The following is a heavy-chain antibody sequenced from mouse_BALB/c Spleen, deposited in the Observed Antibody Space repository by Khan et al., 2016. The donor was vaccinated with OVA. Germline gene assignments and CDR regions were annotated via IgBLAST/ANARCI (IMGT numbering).Heavy chain of an antibody. D-gene: IGHD1-1*01. CDR1: GFTFSTYG. J-gene: IGHJ3*01. V-gene: IGHV5-6*01. CDR2: VSTGGSYT. Sequence: EVQVVESGGDLVKPGGSLKLSCAASGFTFSTYGMSWVRQAPDKRLEWVATVSTGGSYTYYPDSVKGRFTISRDNAKTTLYLQMSGLRSEETAMFYCTRLAYYYDCEGFAYWGQGTLVTVSA. CDR3: TRLAYYYDCEGFAY.